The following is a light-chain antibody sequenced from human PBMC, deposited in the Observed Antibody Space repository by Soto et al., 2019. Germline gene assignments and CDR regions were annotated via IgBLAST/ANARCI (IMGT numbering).Light chain of an antibody. Sequence: EIVMTQSPATLSVSPGERATLSCRASQSVNSNLAWYRQKPGQAPRLLISDASTSATGVPARFSVSGSGTEFTSTNTSLQSESSRISYCQQYNFWTPLTFGGGTKVEIK. CDR3: QQYNFWTPLT. J-gene: IGKJ4*01. V-gene: IGKV3-15*01. CDR2: DAS. CDR1: QSVNSN.